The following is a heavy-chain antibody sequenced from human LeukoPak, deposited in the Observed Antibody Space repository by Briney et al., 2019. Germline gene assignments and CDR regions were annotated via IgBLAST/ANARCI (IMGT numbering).Heavy chain of an antibody. CDR2: MRSKANSFVT. V-gene: IGHV3-73*01. CDR1: GFTFSGST. D-gene: IGHD2-21*01. Sequence: GGSLRLSCAASGFTFSGSTIRWGRHAPGEGLEWVCRMRSKANSFVTTYAASVQGKFNIPRDDSNNTAYLQMNNLKIEDTAVYYFTTYQFNSFDVWGQGTVVTVSA. CDR3: TTYQFNSFDV. J-gene: IGHJ3*01.